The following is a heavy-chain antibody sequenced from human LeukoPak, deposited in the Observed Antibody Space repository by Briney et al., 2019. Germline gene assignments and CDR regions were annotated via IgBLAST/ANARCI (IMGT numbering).Heavy chain of an antibody. D-gene: IGHD6-19*01. Sequence: PGGSLRLSCAASGFTFSSYGMHWVRQAPGKGLEWVAVIWYDGSNKYYADSVRGRFTISKDNSKNTLYLQMNSLRAEDTAVYYCARRSDPMKKSGCGYGMDVWGQGTTVTVSS. V-gene: IGHV3-33*01. J-gene: IGHJ6*02. CDR3: ARRSDPMKKSGCGYGMDV. CDR2: IWYDGSNK. CDR1: GFTFSSYG.